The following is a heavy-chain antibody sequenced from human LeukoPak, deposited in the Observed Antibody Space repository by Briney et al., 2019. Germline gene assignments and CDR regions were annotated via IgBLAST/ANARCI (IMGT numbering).Heavy chain of an antibody. CDR2: INTNTGNP. CDR1: GYTFTSYV. V-gene: IGHV7-4-1*02. J-gene: IGHJ4*02. D-gene: IGHD4-17*01. Sequence: GASVKVSCKASGYTFTSYVMNWVRQAPGQGLEWMGWINTNTGNPTYAQGFTGRFVFSLDTSVSTAYLQISSLKAEDTAVYYCARAQQRAGGDYEEFDYWGQGTLVTVSS. CDR3: ARAQQRAGGDYEEFDY.